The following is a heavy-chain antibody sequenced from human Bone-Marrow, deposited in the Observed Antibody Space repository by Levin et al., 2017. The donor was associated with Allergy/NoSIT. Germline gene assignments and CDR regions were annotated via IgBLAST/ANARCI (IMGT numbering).Heavy chain of an antibody. CDR2: IYYSGSP. J-gene: IGHJ5*02. Sequence: SETLSLTCTVSGGSVSSRDYYWTWIRQPPGTGLEWIGYIYYSGSPHYSPSLKSRVTISVDTSKNQFSLRLTSVTAADTAVYYCARDLDLGSSAWGQGGLVTVSS. V-gene: IGHV4-30-4*01. D-gene: IGHD6-19*01. CDR1: GGSVSSRDYY. CDR3: ARDLDLGSSA.